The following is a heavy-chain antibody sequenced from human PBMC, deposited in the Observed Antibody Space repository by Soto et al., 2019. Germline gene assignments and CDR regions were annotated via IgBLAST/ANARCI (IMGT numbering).Heavy chain of an antibody. CDR3: AEGMAGYDSTRAS. Sequence: QVQLVQSEPEVKRPGASVKISCKASGSTFPYYYIHWVRQAPGQGPEWMGIFSPVGGSTTYARNFHGRVSMTRDTSASTVYMEMNNLRTNDLAVYLCAEGMAGYDSTRASWGQGTLVTVSS. V-gene: IGHV1-46*03. CDR2: FSPVGGST. J-gene: IGHJ4*02. D-gene: IGHD5-12*01. CDR1: GSTFPYYY.